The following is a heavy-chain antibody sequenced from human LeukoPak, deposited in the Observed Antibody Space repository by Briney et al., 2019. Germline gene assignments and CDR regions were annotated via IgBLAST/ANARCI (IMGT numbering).Heavy chain of an antibody. CDR2: LHSSGSDK. Sequence: PGGSLRLSCVVSGFSFNSYEMHWVRQSPGKGLEWISYLHSSGSDKFYADSVKGRFTISRDNAKNSLCLQMHSLRGDDTAVYYCARWSQNSYYYYMYVWGIGTTVTVSS. V-gene: IGHV3-48*03. J-gene: IGHJ6*03. CDR1: GFSFNSYE. D-gene: IGHD2-15*01. CDR3: ARWSQNSYYYYMYV.